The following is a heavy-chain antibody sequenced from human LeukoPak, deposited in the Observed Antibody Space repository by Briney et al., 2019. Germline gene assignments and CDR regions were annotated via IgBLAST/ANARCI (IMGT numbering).Heavy chain of an antibody. CDR1: GFTFSSYG. D-gene: IGHD3-22*01. CDR2: IWYDGSNK. Sequence: GGSLRLSCAASGFTFSSYGMHWVRQAPGKGLEWVAVIWYDGSNKYYADSVKGRFTISRDNSKNTLYLQMNSLRAEDTAVYYCAKSRHYDSSGYVDYWGQGTLVTVSS. V-gene: IGHV3-33*06. J-gene: IGHJ4*02. CDR3: AKSRHYDSSGYVDY.